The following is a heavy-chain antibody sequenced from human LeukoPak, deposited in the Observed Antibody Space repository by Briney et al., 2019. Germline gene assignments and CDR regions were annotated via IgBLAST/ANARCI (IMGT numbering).Heavy chain of an antibody. Sequence: PGGSLRLSCAASGFTVSNYAMHWVRQAPGKGLEWVAVMSYDGTNKYYADSVKGRFTISRDNSKNTLYLQMNSLRAEDTAVYYCAGERVVVVATTYYYYGMDVWGKGTTVTVYS. CDR3: AGERVVVVATTYYYYGMDV. CDR1: GFTVSNYA. J-gene: IGHJ6*04. V-gene: IGHV3-30*04. D-gene: IGHD2-15*01. CDR2: MSYDGTNK.